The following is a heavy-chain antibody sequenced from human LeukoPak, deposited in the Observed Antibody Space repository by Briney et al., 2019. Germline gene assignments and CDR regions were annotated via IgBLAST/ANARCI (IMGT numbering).Heavy chain of an antibody. CDR3: AKDPNPHYDFWSGYK. CDR2: IGGRDDRT. CDR1: GFTFTRHT. Sequence: PGGSLRLSCAASGFTFTRHTMTWLRQAPGKGLEWVSIIGGRDDRTYYADSVKGRFTISRDNSKSILYLHMSSLRAEDTAVYYCAKDPNPHYDFWSGYKWGQGTLVTVSS. J-gene: IGHJ4*02. D-gene: IGHD3-3*01. V-gene: IGHV3-23*01.